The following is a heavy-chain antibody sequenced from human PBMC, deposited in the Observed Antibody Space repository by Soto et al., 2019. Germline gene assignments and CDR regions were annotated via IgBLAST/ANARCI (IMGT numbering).Heavy chain of an antibody. CDR3: ARVIMNGPGTDFNYYYGMDV. CDR2: ISAYNGNT. Sequence: GASVKVSCKASGYTFTSYGISWVRQAPGQGLEWMGWISAYNGNTNYAQKLQGRVTMTTDTSTSTAYMELRSLRSEDTAVYYCARVIMNGPGTDFNYYYGMDVWGQGTTVTVSS. V-gene: IGHV1-18*01. J-gene: IGHJ6*02. D-gene: IGHD1-1*01. CDR1: GYTFTSYG.